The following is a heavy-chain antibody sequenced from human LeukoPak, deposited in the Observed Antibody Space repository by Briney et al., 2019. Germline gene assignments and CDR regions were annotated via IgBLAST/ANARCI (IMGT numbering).Heavy chain of an antibody. J-gene: IGHJ4*02. V-gene: IGHV4-39*01. CDR2: INYSGTT. CDR1: GGSISSSGYY. CDR3: ARLRDGRWLLEY. D-gene: IGHD5-24*01. Sequence: SSETLSLTCTASGGSISSSGYYWGWIRQPPGKGLEWIASINYSGTTYYNPSLKSRVTISEDRSKNQFSLKLSSVTAADTAVYYCARLRDGRWLLEYWGQGTLVTVSS.